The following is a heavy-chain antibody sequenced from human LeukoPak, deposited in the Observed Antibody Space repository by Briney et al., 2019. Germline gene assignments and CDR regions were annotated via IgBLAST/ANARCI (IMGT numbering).Heavy chain of an antibody. J-gene: IGHJ6*02. V-gene: IGHV1-8*02. CDR2: ISAYNGNT. Sequence: GSSVKVSCKASGGTFSSYAISWVRQAPGQGLEWMGWISAYNGNTNYAQKFQGRVTMTRNTSISTAYMELSSLRSEDTAVYYCARTKALLRFLEWSPLRNYGMDVWGQGTTVTVSS. CDR3: ARTKALLRFLEWSPLRNYGMDV. D-gene: IGHD3-3*01. CDR1: GGTFSSYA.